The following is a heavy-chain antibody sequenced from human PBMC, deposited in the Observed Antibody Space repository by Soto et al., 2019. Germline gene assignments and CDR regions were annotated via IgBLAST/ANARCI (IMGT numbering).Heavy chain of an antibody. Sequence: QVQLVESGGGVVQPGRSLRLSCAASGFTFSSFGMHWVRQAPGKGLEWVALISYDGSDEYYRDSVKGRFTISRDNSKNTLFLQVNSLRPEDTAVYYCAKDTSPAVSASSSDYWGQGALVTVSS. J-gene: IGHJ4*02. CDR2: ISYDGSDE. CDR1: GFTFSSFG. V-gene: IGHV3-30*18. D-gene: IGHD2-2*01. CDR3: AKDTSPAVSASSSDY.